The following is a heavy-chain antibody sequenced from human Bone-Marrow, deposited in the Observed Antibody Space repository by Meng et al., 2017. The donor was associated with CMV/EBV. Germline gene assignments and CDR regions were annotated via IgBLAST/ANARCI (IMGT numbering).Heavy chain of an antibody. V-gene: IGHV3-7*01. J-gene: IGHJ4*02. CDR3: ARVVCTNGVCYTGYYFDY. CDR1: GFTFSSYW. CDR2: IKQDGSEK. Sequence: GESLKISCAASGFTFSSYWMSWVRQAPGKGLEWVANIKQDGSEKYYVDPVKGRFTISRDNAKNSLYLQMNSLRAEDTAVYYCARVVCTNGVCYTGYYFDYWGQGTLVTVSS. D-gene: IGHD2-8*01.